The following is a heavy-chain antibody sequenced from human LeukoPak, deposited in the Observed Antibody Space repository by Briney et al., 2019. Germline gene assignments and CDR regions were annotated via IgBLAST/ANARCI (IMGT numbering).Heavy chain of an antibody. CDR1: GVSISSSNSY. V-gene: IGHV4-39*07. Sequence: SETLSLTCTVSGVSISSSNSYWGWIRQPPGKGLEWVGHMYYRGNTFYNPSLKSRVTISVDTSKNQFSLKLRSVTAADTAVYYCARLYGNYQNYFDYWGQGTLVTVSS. J-gene: IGHJ4*02. CDR3: ARLYGNYQNYFDY. D-gene: IGHD1-7*01. CDR2: MYYRGNT.